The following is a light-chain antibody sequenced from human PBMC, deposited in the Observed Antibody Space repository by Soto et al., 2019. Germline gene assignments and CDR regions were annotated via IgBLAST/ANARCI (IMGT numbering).Light chain of an antibody. CDR2: LGS. CDR1: QRLLHSNGYNY. Sequence: IVMTQSPLSLPVTPGEPASMSCRSRQRLLHSNGYNYLDWYLQKPGQSPQLLIYLGSNRASGVPDRISGSGSGTDYTLEISRVEVEDVGGYYCMQALQTPPTFGQGTKVDIK. CDR3: MQALQTPPT. V-gene: IGKV2-28*01. J-gene: IGKJ1*01.